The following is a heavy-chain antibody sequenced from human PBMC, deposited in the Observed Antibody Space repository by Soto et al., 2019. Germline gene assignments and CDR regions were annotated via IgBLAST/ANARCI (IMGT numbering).Heavy chain of an antibody. CDR1: GTIFSSYT. V-gene: IGHV1-69*08. CDR3: ARGLGGRMDD. D-gene: IGHD3-16*01. J-gene: IGHJ6*02. CDR2: IIPILGET. Sequence: QVQLVQSGAEVKKPGSSVRGSCKASGTIFSSYTISWVRQAPGQGLEWMGRIIPILGETNSAQKFQDRVTLTADKSTNTAYRELNSLRLEDTAVYYCARGLGGRMDDWGPGTTVTVSS.